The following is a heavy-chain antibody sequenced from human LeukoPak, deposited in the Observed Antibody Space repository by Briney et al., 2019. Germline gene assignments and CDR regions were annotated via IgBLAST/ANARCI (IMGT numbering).Heavy chain of an antibody. J-gene: IGHJ4*02. Sequence: GGSLRLSCAASGFIFNTNAMTWVRQAPGKGLEWVSSISSSSSYIYYADSVKGRFTISRDNSKNTLYLQMNSLRAEDTAVYYCAKDRGGPGPYYFDYWGQGTLVTVSS. V-gene: IGHV3-23*01. D-gene: IGHD3-16*01. CDR1: GFIFNTNA. CDR3: AKDRGGPGPYYFDY. CDR2: ISSSSSYI.